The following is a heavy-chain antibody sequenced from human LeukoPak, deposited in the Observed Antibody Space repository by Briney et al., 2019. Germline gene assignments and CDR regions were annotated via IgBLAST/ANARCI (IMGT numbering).Heavy chain of an antibody. D-gene: IGHD3-3*01. V-gene: IGHV6-1*01. CDR2: TDYRSKWYN. Sequence: LSQTLSLTCAISGVSVSSISAAWNWIGQSPSRGLEWLGRTDYRSKWYNDYAGAVKSRITVNPDTSKNRFSLQLNSVTPEDTAVYYCARSSLGVLRFLPWGQGTLVTVSS. CDR3: ARSSLGVLRFLP. CDR1: GVSVSSISAA. J-gene: IGHJ5*02.